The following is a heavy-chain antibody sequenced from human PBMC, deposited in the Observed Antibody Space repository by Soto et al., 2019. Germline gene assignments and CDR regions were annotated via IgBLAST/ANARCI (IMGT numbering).Heavy chain of an antibody. Sequence: GGSLRLSYAASGFTFSSYWMHWVRQAPGKGLVWVSRINSDGSSTSYADSVKGRFTISRDNAKNTLYLQMNSLRAEDTAVYYCARGGRPRPPYYYYYGMDVWGQGTTVTVSS. CDR3: ARGGRPRPPYYYYYGMDV. CDR2: INSDGSST. D-gene: IGHD6-25*01. V-gene: IGHV3-74*01. CDR1: GFTFSSYW. J-gene: IGHJ6*02.